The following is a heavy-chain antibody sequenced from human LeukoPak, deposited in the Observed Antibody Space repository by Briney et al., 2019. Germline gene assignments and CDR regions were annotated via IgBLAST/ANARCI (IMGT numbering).Heavy chain of an antibody. D-gene: IGHD3-22*01. CDR1: GFSMSVHW. J-gene: IGHJ4*02. CDR3: ARDWGAYYHFFDY. V-gene: IGHV3-7*01. CDR2: RKPDGSER. Sequence: AGGCLRLVRQASGFSMSVHWMRSVRQAAGEGMEWVGNRKPDGSERNYVDSVKGRFTISRDNAKKSLYLQMNSLRAEDTAVYYCARDWGAYYHFFDYWGQGTLVTVSS.